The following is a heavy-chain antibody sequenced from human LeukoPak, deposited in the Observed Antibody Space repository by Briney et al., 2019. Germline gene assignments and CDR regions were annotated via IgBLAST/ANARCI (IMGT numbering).Heavy chain of an antibody. CDR2: ISYDGSNK. Sequence: GGSLRLSCAASGFTFSSYSMNWVRQAPGKGLEWVAVISYDGSNKYYADSVKGRFTISRDNSKNTLYLQMNSLRAEDTAVYYCARDYSIVFDYWGQGTLVTVSS. CDR1: GFTFSSYS. J-gene: IGHJ4*02. CDR3: ARDYSIVFDY. D-gene: IGHD2-15*01. V-gene: IGHV3-30*03.